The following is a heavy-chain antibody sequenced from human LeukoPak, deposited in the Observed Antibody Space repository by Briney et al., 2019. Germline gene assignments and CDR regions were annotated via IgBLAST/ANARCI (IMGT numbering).Heavy chain of an antibody. J-gene: IGHJ5*02. D-gene: IGHD6-19*01. CDR1: GFTIDYYA. CDR3: ASSGWYSTPNWFDP. V-gene: IGHV3-9*01. CDR2: ISWKSDSI. Sequence: TLRLSCAASGFTIDYYAMHWVRQAPGKGLEWVSGISWKSDSIGYADSVKGRFTISRDNAKNSLYLQMNSLRAEDTAMYYCASSGWYSTPNWFDPWGQGTLVIVSS.